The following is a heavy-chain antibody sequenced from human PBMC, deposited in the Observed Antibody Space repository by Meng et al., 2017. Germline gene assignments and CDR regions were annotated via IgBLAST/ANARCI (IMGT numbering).Heavy chain of an antibody. CDR3: ARGVGYGGNSLYFDY. CDR2: TIPIFGTA. D-gene: IGHD4-23*01. Sequence: QEQLVQSGAEVKKPGCSVKVSCRASGGAFSSYAISWVRQAPGQGLEWMGGTIPIFGTANYAQKFQGRVTITADKSTSTAYMELSSLRSEDTAVYYCARGVGYGGNSLYFDYWGQGTLVTVSS. V-gene: IGHV1-69*06. CDR1: GGAFSSYA. J-gene: IGHJ4*02.